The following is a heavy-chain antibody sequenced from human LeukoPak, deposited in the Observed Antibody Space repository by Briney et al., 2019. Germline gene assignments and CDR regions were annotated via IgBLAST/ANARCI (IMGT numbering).Heavy chain of an antibody. CDR1: GFTFSSYA. D-gene: IGHD3-10*01. CDR3: ARDPTLYYYGSGETYFDY. Sequence: GGSLRLSCAASGFTFSSYAMHWVRQAPGKGLEWVAAISYDGSNKYYADSVKGRFTISRDNSKNTLYLQMNSLRAEDTAVYYWARDPTLYYYGSGETYFDYGGQGTLVTVSS. J-gene: IGHJ4*02. V-gene: IGHV3-30-3*01. CDR2: ISYDGSNK.